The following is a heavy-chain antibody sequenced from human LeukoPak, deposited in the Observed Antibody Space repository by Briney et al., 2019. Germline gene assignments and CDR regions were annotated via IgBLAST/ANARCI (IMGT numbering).Heavy chain of an antibody. V-gene: IGHV4-34*01. D-gene: IGHD3-22*01. CDR2: INHSGST. CDR3: ARVYGGYYLSFDY. J-gene: IGHJ4*02. CDR1: GGSFSGYY. Sequence: SETLSLTCAVYGGSFSGYYWSWIRQPPGKGLEWIGEINHSGSTNYNPSLKSRVTISVDTSKNQFSLKLSSVTAADTAVYYCARVYGGYYLSFDYWGQGTLVTVSS.